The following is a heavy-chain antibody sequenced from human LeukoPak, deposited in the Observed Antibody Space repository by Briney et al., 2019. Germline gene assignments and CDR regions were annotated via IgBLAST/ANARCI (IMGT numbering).Heavy chain of an antibody. J-gene: IGHJ3*02. CDR2: IIPIFGTA. CDR1: AGTFSSYA. CDR3: ARGDSRHCSGGSCFSAFDI. Sequence: GASVKVSCKASAGTFSSYAISWVRQAPGQGLEWMGGIIPIFGTANYAQKFQGRVTITADESTSTAYMELSSLRSEDTAVYYCARGDSRHCSGGSCFSAFDIWGQGTMVTVSS. D-gene: IGHD2-15*01. V-gene: IGHV1-69*13.